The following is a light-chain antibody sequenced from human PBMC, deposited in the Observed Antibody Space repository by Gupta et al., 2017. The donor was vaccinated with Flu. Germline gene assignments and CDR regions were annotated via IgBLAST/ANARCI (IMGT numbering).Light chain of an antibody. Sequence: DIQMTQSPSTLSASVGDRVTITCRPSQSISSWLAWYQQKPGKAPKLLIYKASSLESGVPSRFSGSGSGTEFTLTISSVQPDDVATYYCQQYKSYPYSFGQGTKLEIK. J-gene: IGKJ2*03. V-gene: IGKV1-5*03. CDR2: KAS. CDR1: QSISSW. CDR3: QQYKSYPYS.